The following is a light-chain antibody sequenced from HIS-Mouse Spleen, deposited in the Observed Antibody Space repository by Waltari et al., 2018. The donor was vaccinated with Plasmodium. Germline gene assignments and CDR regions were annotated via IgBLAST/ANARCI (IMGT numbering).Light chain of an antibody. Sequence: SYELTQPPSVSVSPGQTARITCSGDALHKHYAYWYQQKPGQAPVLVIYKDSERPSGIPERFSGSSSGTTVTLTISGVQAEDEADYYCQSADSSGTPNWVFGGGTKLTVL. CDR1: ALHKHY. J-gene: IGLJ3*02. CDR3: QSADSSGTPNWV. V-gene: IGLV3-25*03. CDR2: KDS.